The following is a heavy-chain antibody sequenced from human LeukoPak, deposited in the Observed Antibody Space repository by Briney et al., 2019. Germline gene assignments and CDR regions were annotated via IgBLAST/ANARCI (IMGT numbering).Heavy chain of an antibody. CDR3: AKETPEGVTFDY. Sequence: GGSLRLSCAASGFTFSSYAMSWVRQAPGKGLEWVSAIGGSGGSTYYADSVKGRFTISRDNSKNTLFLQMSSLRAEDTAVYYCAKETPEGVTFDYWGQGTLVTVSS. CDR1: GFTFSSYA. CDR2: IGGSGGST. D-gene: IGHD5-18*01. V-gene: IGHV3-23*01. J-gene: IGHJ4*02.